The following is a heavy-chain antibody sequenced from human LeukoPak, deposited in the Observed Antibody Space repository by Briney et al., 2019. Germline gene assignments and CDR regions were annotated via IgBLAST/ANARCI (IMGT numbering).Heavy chain of an antibody. CDR2: IYTSGNT. CDR1: GGSISSGGYY. J-gene: IGHJ4*02. V-gene: IGHV4-61*02. CDR3: AREWGDGSCAQGY. D-gene: IGHD2-15*01. Sequence: SQTLSLTCTVSGGSISSGGYYWSWIRQPAGKGLEWIGRIYTSGNTDYNASLKSRVTISIDMPENQFSLQLRSVTAADTAVYYCAREWGDGSCAQGYWGQGTLVTVSS.